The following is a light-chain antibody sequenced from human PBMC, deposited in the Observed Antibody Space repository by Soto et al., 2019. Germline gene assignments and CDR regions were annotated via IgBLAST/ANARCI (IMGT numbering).Light chain of an antibody. J-gene: IGKJ4*01. CDR3: QQSYSSPLN. CDR2: SGS. Sequence: DIQMTQSPSSLSASVGDRVTITCRANQGIDNYLIWYQHKPGKAPELLIISGSILQTAVPARFSGDGDGTDFSLTISSLHTEYFGTYSCQQSYSSPLNFGGGTNMEIK. V-gene: IGKV1-39*01. CDR1: QGIDNY.